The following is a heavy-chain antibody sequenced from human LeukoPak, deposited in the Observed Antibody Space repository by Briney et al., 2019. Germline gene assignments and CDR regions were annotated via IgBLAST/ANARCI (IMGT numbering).Heavy chain of an antibody. D-gene: IGHD3-22*01. Sequence: PSETLSLTCTVSGGSVSSGTYYWTWIRQPPGKGLEWIGYLYYGGTTHYNPSLKSRLAMSVDTSKNQFSLKLTSVSAADTAVYYCARVLIAVVGFDSWGQGTLVTVSS. V-gene: IGHV4-61*01. CDR1: GGSVSSGTYY. CDR3: ARVLIAVVGFDS. J-gene: IGHJ4*02. CDR2: LYYGGTT.